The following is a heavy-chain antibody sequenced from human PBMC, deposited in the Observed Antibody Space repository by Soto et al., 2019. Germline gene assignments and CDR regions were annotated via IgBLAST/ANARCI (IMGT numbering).Heavy chain of an antibody. V-gene: IGHV4-59*01. D-gene: IGHD5-12*01. CDR3: ARDEDSGYDSYYYYYYGMDV. CDR2: IYYSGST. Sequence: SETLSLTCTVSGGFINTYYWSWIRQPPGKGLEWIGYIYYSGSTNYNPSLKSRVTISVDMSKNQFSLNLSSVIAADTAVYYCARDEDSGYDSYYYYYYGMDVWGQGTTVTVSS. J-gene: IGHJ6*02. CDR1: GGFINTYY.